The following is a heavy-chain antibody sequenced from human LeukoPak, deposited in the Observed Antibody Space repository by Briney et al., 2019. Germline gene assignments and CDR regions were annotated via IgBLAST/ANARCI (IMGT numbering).Heavy chain of an antibody. D-gene: IGHD6-13*01. V-gene: IGHV1-69*04. J-gene: IGHJ4*02. CDR1: GYTFTSYG. Sequence: SVKVSCKASGYTFTSYGISWVRQAPGQGLEWMGRIIPILGITNYAQKFQGRVTITANKSTNTAYMELSSLRSEDTAVFYCARDLRGSSSWYDYWGQGTLVTVSS. CDR3: ARDLRGSSSWYDY. CDR2: IIPILGIT.